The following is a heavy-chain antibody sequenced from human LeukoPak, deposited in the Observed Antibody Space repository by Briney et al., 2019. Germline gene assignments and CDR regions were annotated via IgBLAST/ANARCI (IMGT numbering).Heavy chain of an antibody. CDR3: AKEDWEQLGTGYYGMDV. CDR2: ISGSGGST. D-gene: IGHD6-13*01. Sequence: GGSLRLSCAASGFTVSSYAMSWVRQAPGKGLEWASAISGSGGSTYYADSVKGRFTISRDNSKNTLYLQMNSLRAEDTAVYYCAKEDWEQLGTGYYGMDVWGQGTTVTVSS. CDR1: GFTVSSYA. V-gene: IGHV3-23*01. J-gene: IGHJ6*02.